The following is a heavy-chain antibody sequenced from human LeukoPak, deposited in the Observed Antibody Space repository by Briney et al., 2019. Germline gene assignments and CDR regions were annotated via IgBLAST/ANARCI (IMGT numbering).Heavy chain of an antibody. CDR1: GGSISSSSYY. D-gene: IGHD2-21*02. J-gene: IGHJ4*02. Sequence: SETLSLTCTVSGGSISSSSYYWGWIRQPPGKGLEWIGSIYYSGSTYYNPSPKSRVTISVDTSKNQFSLKLSSVTAADTAVYYCARNEVVTATLDYWGQGTLVTVSS. V-gene: IGHV4-39*01. CDR3: ARNEVVTATLDY. CDR2: IYYSGST.